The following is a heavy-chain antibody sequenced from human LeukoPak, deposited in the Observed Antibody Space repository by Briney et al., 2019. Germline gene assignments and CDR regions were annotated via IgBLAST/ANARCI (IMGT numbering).Heavy chain of an antibody. CDR3: ANSLRSSRDY. J-gene: IGHJ4*02. Sequence: GGSLRLSCAASGFTFSSYAMSWVRQAPGKGLEWVPATSGSGGSTYYADSVKGRFTISRDNSKNTLYLQMNNLRAEDTAVYYCANSLRSSRDYWGQGTLVTVSS. CDR2: TSGSGGST. V-gene: IGHV3-23*01. CDR1: GFTFSSYA.